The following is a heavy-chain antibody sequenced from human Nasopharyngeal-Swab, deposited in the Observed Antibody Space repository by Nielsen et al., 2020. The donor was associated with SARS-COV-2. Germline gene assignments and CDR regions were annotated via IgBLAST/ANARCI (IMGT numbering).Heavy chain of an antibody. D-gene: IGHD3-10*01. Sequence: ASVKVSCKASRYTFTSYAMHWVRQAPGQRLEWMGWINAGNGNTKYSQKFQGRVTITRDTSASTAYMELSSLRSEDTAVYYCASPYQGVIDYYGMDVWGQGTTVTVSS. CDR1: RYTFTSYA. CDR2: INAGNGNT. CDR3: ASPYQGVIDYYGMDV. J-gene: IGHJ6*02. V-gene: IGHV1-3*01.